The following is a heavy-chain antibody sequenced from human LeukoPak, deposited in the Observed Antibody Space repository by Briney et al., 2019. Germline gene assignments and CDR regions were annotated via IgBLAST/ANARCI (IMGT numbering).Heavy chain of an antibody. V-gene: IGHV1-2*02. CDR1: GYTFTDYY. D-gene: IGHD3-22*01. CDR2: INPKSGGT. Sequence: GASVKVSCKTSGYTFTDYYMHWVRQAPGQGLEWMGWINPKSGGTNYAQTFQGRVTMTRDTSISTAYMELSRLRYDDTAVYYCARHGGSFYYDSSGFQVWGQGTLVTVSS. CDR3: ARHGGSFYYDSSGFQV. J-gene: IGHJ4*02.